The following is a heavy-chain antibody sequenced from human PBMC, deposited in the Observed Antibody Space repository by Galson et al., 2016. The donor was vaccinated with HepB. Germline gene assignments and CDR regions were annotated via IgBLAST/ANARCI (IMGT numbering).Heavy chain of an antibody. CDR2: INQDASGK. CDR3: ASGYTSGV. D-gene: IGHD6-19*01. V-gene: IGHV3-7*01. CDR1: GFTISAYW. Sequence: SLRLSCAASGFTISAYWMSWVRQAPGKGLEWVASINQDASGKYYVDSVKGRFSISRDNVKNTLWLQMSGLRLDDTSKYYCASGYTSGVWGQGTLVTVSS. J-gene: IGHJ4*02.